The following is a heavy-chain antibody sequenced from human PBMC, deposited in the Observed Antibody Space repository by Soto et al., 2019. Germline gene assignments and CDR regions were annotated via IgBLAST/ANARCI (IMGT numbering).Heavy chain of an antibody. D-gene: IGHD6-13*01. J-gene: IGHJ6*02. CDR1: GYTFTNYY. V-gene: IGHV1-46*01. Sequence: QVQLVQSGAEVRKPGASVKVSCKASGYTFTNYYMHWVRQAPGQGLEWMGIINPSGATTTYAQQFQGRVTLTRDTSASTVYMELSSLRSEDTAVYYCAREGPGAAAGNVGTYYYNGMDVWGQGTTVTVSS. CDR2: INPSGATT. CDR3: AREGPGAAAGNVGTYYYNGMDV.